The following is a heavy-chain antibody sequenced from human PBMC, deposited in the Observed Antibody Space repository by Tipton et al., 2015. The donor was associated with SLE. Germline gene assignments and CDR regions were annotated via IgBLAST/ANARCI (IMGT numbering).Heavy chain of an antibody. V-gene: IGHV4-34*01. Sequence: QLVQSGAEVKKPGASVKVSCKASGYTFTNYGISWVRQAPGQGLEWIGEINHSGSTNYNPSLKSRVTISVDTSKNQFSLRLRSVTAADTAVYYCVRGTHYDILSGRYYFDSWGQGTLVRVSS. CDR2: INHSGST. J-gene: IGHJ4*02. CDR3: VRGTHYDILSGRYYFDS. CDR1: GYTFTNYG. D-gene: IGHD3-9*01.